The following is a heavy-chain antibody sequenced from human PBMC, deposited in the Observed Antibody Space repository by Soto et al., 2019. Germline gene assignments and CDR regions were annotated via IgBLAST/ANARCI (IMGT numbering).Heavy chain of an antibody. CDR3: AKERLGRGADY. CDR1: GFTFSNYA. Sequence: VQLLESGGGLVQPGGSLRLSCAASGFTFSNYAMSWVRQTPGKGLEWVSTISGGGGNTYYPDSVKGRFTISRDNSKDTVYLQMNSLRAEATAIYYCAKERLGRGADYWGQGALVTVTS. CDR2: ISGGGGNT. J-gene: IGHJ4*02. V-gene: IGHV3-23*01.